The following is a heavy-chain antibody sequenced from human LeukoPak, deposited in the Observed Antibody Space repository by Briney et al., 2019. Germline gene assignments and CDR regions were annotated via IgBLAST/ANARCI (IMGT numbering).Heavy chain of an antibody. J-gene: IGHJ4*02. CDR2: IYSGGST. Sequence: PGGSLRLSCAASGFTVSSNYMSWVRQAPGKGLEWVSVIYSGGSTYYADSVKGRFTISRDNSKNTLYLQMNSLRAEDTAVYYCAREGYDSSGYYVDYWGQGTLVTVSS. CDR3: AREGYDSSGYYVDY. D-gene: IGHD3-22*01. CDR1: GFTVSSNY. V-gene: IGHV3-53*01.